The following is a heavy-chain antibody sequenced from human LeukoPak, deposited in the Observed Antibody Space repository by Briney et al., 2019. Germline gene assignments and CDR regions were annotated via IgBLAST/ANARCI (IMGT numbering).Heavy chain of an antibody. D-gene: IGHD2-2*02. CDR2: ISGSGGST. V-gene: IGHV3-23*01. CDR1: GFTFSSYA. J-gene: IGHJ4*02. CDR3: ANADCSSTSCYTLVDY. Sequence: PGGSLRLSCAASGFTFSSYAMSWVRQAPGKGLEWVSAISGSGGSTYYADSVKGRFTISRDNSKNTLYLKMNSLRAEDTALYYCANADCSSTSCYTLVDYWGQGTLVTVSS.